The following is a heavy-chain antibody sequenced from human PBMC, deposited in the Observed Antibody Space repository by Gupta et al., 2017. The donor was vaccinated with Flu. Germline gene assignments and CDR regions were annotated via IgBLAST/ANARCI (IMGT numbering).Heavy chain of an antibody. J-gene: IGHJ4*02. V-gene: IGHV3-23*01. Sequence: VGQAPGKGMEWVSDISGSGGSTYYADSVKGRFTISRDNSKNTLYLQMNSLRAEDTAVYYCAKGRLGYTYYFDYWGQGTLVTVSS. D-gene: IGHD3-16*02. CDR3: AKGRLGYTYYFDY. CDR2: ISGSGGST.